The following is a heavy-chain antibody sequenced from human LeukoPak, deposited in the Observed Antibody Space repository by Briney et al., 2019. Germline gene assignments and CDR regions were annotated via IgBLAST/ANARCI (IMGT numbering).Heavy chain of an antibody. CDR2: INPNSGGT. D-gene: IGHD1-7*01. V-gene: IGHV1-2*02. CDR3: ARDRQNWNYAELPDY. J-gene: IGHJ4*02. Sequence: ASVKVSCKASGYTFTSYDINWVRQATGQGLEWMGWINPNSGGTNYAQKFQGRVTMTRDTSINTAYMEVSSLRSDDTAVYYCARDRQNWNYAELPDYWGQGTLVTVSS. CDR1: GYTFTSYD.